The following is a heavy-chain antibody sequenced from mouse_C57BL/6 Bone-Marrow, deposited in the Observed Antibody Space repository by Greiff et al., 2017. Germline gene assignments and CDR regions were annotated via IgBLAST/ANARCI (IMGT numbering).Heavy chain of an antibody. V-gene: IGHV5-4*01. CDR2: ISDGGSYT. D-gene: IGHD1-1*01. CDR1: GFTFSSYA. Sequence: EVQRVESGGGLVKPGGSLKLSCAASGFTFSSYAMSWVRQTPEKRLEWVATISDGGSYTYYPDNVQGRFTISRDNAKNNLYLQMSHLKSEDTAMYYCARDDVVSHFDYWGQGTTLTVSS. J-gene: IGHJ2*01. CDR3: ARDDVVSHFDY.